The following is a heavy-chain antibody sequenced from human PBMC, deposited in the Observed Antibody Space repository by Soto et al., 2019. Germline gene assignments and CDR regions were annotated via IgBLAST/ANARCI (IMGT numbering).Heavy chain of an antibody. Sequence: LSLTCAVYGGSFSGYYWSWIRQPPGKGLEWIGEINHSGSTNYNPSLKSRVTISVDTSKNQFSLKLSSVTAADTAVYYCARAGYLKTYYYDSSGYYRSGYYYYGMDVWGQGTTVTVS. V-gene: IGHV4-34*01. CDR1: GGSFSGYY. D-gene: IGHD3-22*01. J-gene: IGHJ6*02. CDR3: ARAGYLKTYYYDSSGYYRSGYYYYGMDV. CDR2: INHSGST.